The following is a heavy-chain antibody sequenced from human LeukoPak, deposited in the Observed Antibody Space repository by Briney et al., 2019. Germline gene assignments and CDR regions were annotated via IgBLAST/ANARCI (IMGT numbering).Heavy chain of an antibody. V-gene: IGHV3-11*04. CDR3: ASLFFLAYYDSSDDAFDI. D-gene: IGHD3-22*01. CDR2: ISSSGSTI. J-gene: IGHJ3*02. Sequence: PGGSLRLSCAASGFTFSDYYMSWIRQAPGKGLEWVSYISSSGSTIYYADSVKGRFTISRDNAKNSLYLQMNSLRAEDTAVYYCASLFFLAYYDSSDDAFDIWGQGTMVTVSS. CDR1: GFTFSDYY.